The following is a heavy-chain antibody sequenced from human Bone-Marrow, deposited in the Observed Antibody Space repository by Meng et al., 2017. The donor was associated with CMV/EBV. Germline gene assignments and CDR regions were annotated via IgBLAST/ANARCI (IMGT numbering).Heavy chain of an antibody. D-gene: IGHD3-22*01. J-gene: IGHJ4*02. CDR3: ARGVDYYDSSGYYY. Sequence: QVQRQPWGAGLLKPSETLSPTCAVYGGSFSGYYWSWIRQPPGKGLEWIGEINHSGSTNYNPSLKSRVTISVDTSKNQFSLKLSSVTAADTAVYYCARGVDYYDSSGYYYWGQGTLVTVSS. V-gene: IGHV4-34*01. CDR1: GGSFSGYY. CDR2: INHSGST.